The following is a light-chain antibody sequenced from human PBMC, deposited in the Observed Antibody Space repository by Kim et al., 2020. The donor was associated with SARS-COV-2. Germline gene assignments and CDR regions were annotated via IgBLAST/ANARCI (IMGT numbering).Light chain of an antibody. CDR1: SIGSKR. Sequence: PGSTARITCGGDSIGSKRVHGYHQKPGQAPVLVIYYDSDRPSGIPERFSGSNSGNTATLTISRVEAGDEADYYCQVWDSSSDHRVVFGGGTQLTVL. V-gene: IGLV3-21*04. J-gene: IGLJ2*01. CDR2: YDS. CDR3: QVWDSSSDHRVV.